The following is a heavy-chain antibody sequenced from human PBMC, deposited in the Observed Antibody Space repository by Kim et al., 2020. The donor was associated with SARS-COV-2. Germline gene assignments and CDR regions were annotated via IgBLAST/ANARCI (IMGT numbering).Heavy chain of an antibody. Sequence: NPSLKSRITISVDTSKNQFSLKLSSVTAADTAVYYCARGESLGNYNWFDPWGQGTLVTVSS. D-gene: IGHD3-10*01. J-gene: IGHJ5*02. V-gene: IGHV4-31*02. CDR3: ARGESLGNYNWFDP.